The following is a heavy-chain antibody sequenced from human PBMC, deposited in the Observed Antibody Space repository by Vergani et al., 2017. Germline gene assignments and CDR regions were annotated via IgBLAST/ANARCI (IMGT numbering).Heavy chain of an antibody. D-gene: IGHD1-26*01. CDR2: IHPADSDT. J-gene: IGHJ4*02. V-gene: IGHV5-51*01. CDR1: GYSFTNYW. CDR3: ARQGPLVGAPGGVDY. Sequence: EVQLVQSGAEVKKPGESLKISCQISGYSFTNYWIGWVRQMPGKGLEWMGIIHPADSDTRYSPSFQGQVTISVDKSISTAYLQWSSLKASDTAMYYCARQGPLVGAPGGVDYWGQGTLVTVSS.